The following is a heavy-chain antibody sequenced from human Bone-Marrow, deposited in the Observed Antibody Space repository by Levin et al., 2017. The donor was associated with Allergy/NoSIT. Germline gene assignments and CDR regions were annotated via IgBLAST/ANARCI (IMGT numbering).Heavy chain of an antibody. J-gene: IGHJ5*02. CDR2: ISSSSSTI. V-gene: IGHV3-48*04. CDR3: ASLGLIAAAGLAGQYNWFDP. D-gene: IGHD6-13*01. Sequence: PGESLKISCAASGFTFSSYSMNWVRQAPGKGLEWVSYISSSSSTIYYADSVKGRFTISRDNAKNSLYLQMNSLRAEDTAVYYCASLGLIAAAGLAGQYNWFDPWGQGTLVTVSS. CDR1: GFTFSSYS.